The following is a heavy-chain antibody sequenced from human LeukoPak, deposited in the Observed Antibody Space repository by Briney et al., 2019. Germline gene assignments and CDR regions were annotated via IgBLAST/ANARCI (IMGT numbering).Heavy chain of an antibody. Sequence: SETLSLTCTVSGGSISDYYWSWIRQSPGKGLEWIGYIYYSGTTNYNPSLKSRVTISVDTSKNQFSLKVTSVTAADTAVYYCARDNYDYVWGSYRHLDYWGQGNLVTVSS. J-gene: IGHJ4*02. D-gene: IGHD3-16*02. CDR2: IYYSGTT. V-gene: IGHV4-59*01. CDR3: ARDNYDYVWGSYRHLDY. CDR1: GGSISDYY.